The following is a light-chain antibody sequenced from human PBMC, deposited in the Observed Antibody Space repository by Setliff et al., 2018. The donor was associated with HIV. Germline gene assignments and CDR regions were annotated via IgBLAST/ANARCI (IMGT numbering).Light chain of an antibody. CDR1: SSDVSTYNF. Sequence: QSVLTQPASVSGSPGQSITISCTGTSSDVSTYNFVSWYQQHPGKAPKLMIYDVSYRPSGVSNRFSGSKSGNTASLTISGLQAEDEAGYYCSSYTSSTPLYVFGNGTKVTVL. J-gene: IGLJ1*01. CDR3: SSYTSSTPLYV. CDR2: DVS. V-gene: IGLV2-14*03.